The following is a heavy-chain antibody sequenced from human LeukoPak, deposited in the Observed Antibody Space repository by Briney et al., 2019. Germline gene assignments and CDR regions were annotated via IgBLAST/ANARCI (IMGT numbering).Heavy chain of an antibody. CDR1: GFTFSSYG. V-gene: IGHV3-30*18. J-gene: IGHJ4*02. Sequence: GGSLRLSCAASGFTFSSYGMHWVRQAPGKGLEWVAVISYDGSNKYYADSVKGRFTISRDNPKNTLYLQMNSLRAEDTAVYYCAKGIHSNYWGQGTLVTVSS. CDR3: AKGIHSNY. CDR2: ISYDGSNK. D-gene: IGHD5-18*01.